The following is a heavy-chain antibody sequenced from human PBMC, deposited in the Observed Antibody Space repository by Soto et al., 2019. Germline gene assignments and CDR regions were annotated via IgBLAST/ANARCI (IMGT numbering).Heavy chain of an antibody. Sequence: SETLSLTCTVSGGSISSSSYYWGWIRQPPGKGLEWIGSIYYSGSTYYNPSLKSRVTISVDTSKNQFSLKLSSVTAADTAEYYCAREYILVVVAPTWFDPWAQRTLFTVSS. CDR1: GGSISSSSYY. V-gene: IGHV4-39*02. J-gene: IGHJ5*02. CDR3: AREYILVVVAPTWFDP. D-gene: IGHD2-15*01. CDR2: IYYSGST.